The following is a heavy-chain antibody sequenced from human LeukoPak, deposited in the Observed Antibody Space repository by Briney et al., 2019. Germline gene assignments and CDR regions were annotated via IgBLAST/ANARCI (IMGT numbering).Heavy chain of an antibody. CDR1: GYSISSGYY. D-gene: IGHD4/OR15-4a*01. V-gene: IGHV4-38-2*02. CDR2: INHSGST. CDR3: ARVFGAGYSDY. Sequence: PSETLSLTCTVSGYSISSGYYWGWIRQPPGKGLEWIGEINHSGSTNYNPSLKSRVTISVDTSKNQFSLKLSSVTAADTAVYYCARVFGAGYSDYWGQGTLVTVSS. J-gene: IGHJ4*02.